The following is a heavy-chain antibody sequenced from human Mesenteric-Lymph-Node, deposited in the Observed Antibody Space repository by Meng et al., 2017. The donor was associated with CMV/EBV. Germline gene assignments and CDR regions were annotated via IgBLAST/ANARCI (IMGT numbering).Heavy chain of an antibody. V-gene: IGHV3-23*01. CDR1: GFTFSNYA. CDR2: IKNSGDQT. CDR3: AKEWTNWYFDL. J-gene: IGHJ2*01. D-gene: IGHD3/OR15-3a*01. Sequence: GESLKISCAASGFTFSNYAMGWVRQTPGKGLERVSSIKNSGDQTHYADSVRGRFTISRDNSKNTLYLQMNSLRAEDTALYYCAKEWTNWYFDLWGRGTLVTVSS.